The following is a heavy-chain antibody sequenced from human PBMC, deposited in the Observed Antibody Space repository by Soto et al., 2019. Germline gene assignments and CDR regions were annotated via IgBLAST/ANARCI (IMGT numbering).Heavy chain of an antibody. CDR1: GGTFSSYA. D-gene: IGHD6-13*01. V-gene: IGHV1-69*13. CDR2: IIPIFGTA. Sequence: SVKVSCKASGGTFSSYAISWVRQAPGQGLEWMGGIIPIFGTANYAQKFQGRVTITADESTSTAYMELSSLRSEDTAVYYCASTIGYSSSWSNYGMDVWGQGTTVTVSS. J-gene: IGHJ6*01. CDR3: ASTIGYSSSWSNYGMDV.